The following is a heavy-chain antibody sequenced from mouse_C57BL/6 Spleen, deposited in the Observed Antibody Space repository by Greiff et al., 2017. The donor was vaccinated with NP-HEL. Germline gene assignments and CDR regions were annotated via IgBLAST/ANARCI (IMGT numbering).Heavy chain of an antibody. J-gene: IGHJ4*01. D-gene: IGHD2-3*01. CDR3: AIWLLRYAMDY. V-gene: IGHV1-55*01. CDR2: IYPGSGST. Sequence: QVHVKQPGAELVKPGASVKMSCKASGYTFTSYWITWVKQRPGQGLEWIGDIYPGSGSTNYNEKFKSKATLTVDTSSSTAYMQLSSLTSEDSAVYYCAIWLLRYAMDYWGQGTSVTVSS. CDR1: GYTFTSYW.